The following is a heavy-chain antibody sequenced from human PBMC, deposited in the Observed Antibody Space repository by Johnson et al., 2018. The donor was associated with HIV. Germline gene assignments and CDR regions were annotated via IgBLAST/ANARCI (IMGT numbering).Heavy chain of an antibody. Sequence: VLLVESGGGVVWPGGSLRLSCAASGFNFNDYGMTWVRQVTGKGLEWVSGINWNGGSTGYADSVKGRFTISRDNAKSSLYLQINDLRAEDTAFYYCAKDRALGWELLGAFDIWGQGTMVIVSS. J-gene: IGHJ3*02. V-gene: IGHV3-20*04. CDR2: INWNGGST. CDR1: GFNFNDYG. CDR3: AKDRALGWELLGAFDI. D-gene: IGHD1-26*01.